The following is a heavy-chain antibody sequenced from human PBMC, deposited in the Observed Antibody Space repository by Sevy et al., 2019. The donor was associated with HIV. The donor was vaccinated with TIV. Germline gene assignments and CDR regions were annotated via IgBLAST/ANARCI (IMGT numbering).Heavy chain of an antibody. Sequence: GGSLRLSCAASGFTLSSYWMSWVRQAPGKGLEWVANIKQDGSGKYYVDSVKGRFTISRDNAKNSLYLQMNSLRVEDTAAYYCARARAYYYDNSGYSFDYWGQRTLVTVSS. V-gene: IGHV3-7*01. CDR1: GFTLSSYW. CDR2: IKQDGSGK. CDR3: ARARAYYYDNSGYSFDY. D-gene: IGHD3-22*01. J-gene: IGHJ4*02.